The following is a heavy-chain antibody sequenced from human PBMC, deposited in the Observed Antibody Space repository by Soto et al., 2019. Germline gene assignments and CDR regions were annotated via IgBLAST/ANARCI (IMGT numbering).Heavy chain of an antibody. CDR3: ARVGYSYGFDY. Sequence: XETLSLPCSVCRGSLSGYYWSWIRQPPGKGLEWIGEINHSGSTNYNPSLKSRVTISVDTSKNQFSLKLSSVTAADTAVYYCARVGYSYGFDYWGQGSLVTVSS. CDR2: INHSGST. V-gene: IGHV4-34*01. D-gene: IGHD5-18*01. J-gene: IGHJ4*02. CDR1: RGSLSGYY.